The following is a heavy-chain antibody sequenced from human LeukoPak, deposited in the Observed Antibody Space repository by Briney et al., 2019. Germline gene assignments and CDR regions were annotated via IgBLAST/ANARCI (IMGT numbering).Heavy chain of an antibody. V-gene: IGHV3-30*01. D-gene: IGHD2-21*01. CDR2: ISYDGSNK. CDR1: GFTFSSYA. Sequence: PGGSLRLSCAASGFTFSSYAMHWVRQAPGKGLEWVAVISYDGSNKYYADSVKGRFTISRDNSKNTLYLQMNSLRAEDTAVYYCARAWAPLSMGYYMDVWGKGTTVTVSS. J-gene: IGHJ6*03. CDR3: ARAWAPLSMGYYMDV.